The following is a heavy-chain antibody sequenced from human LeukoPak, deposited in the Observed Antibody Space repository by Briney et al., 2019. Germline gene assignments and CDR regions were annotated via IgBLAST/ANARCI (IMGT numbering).Heavy chain of an antibody. CDR3: AKELFTGSYAAFDI. D-gene: IGHD3-10*01. V-gene: IGHV3-30*18. CDR2: ISYDGSNL. CDR1: GFTFSSYG. Sequence: GGSLRLSCAASGFTFSSYGMHWVRQAPGKGLEWVALISYDGSNLYYTDSVKGRLTISRDNSKNTLYLQMNSLRAEDTAVYYCAKELFTGSYAAFDIWGQGTMVAASS. J-gene: IGHJ3*02.